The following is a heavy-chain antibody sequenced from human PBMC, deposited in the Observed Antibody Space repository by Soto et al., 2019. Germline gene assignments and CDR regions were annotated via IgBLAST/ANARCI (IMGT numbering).Heavy chain of an antibody. CDR2: ISSTGSST. CDR1: GFTFSSYA. J-gene: IGHJ3*02. Sequence: EVQLLESGGGLVQPGGSLRLSCAASGFTFSSYAMSWVRQAPGKGLELVSSISSTGSSTYYADSVKGRFTIPRDNSKNTLYLQMNSLRAEDTALYYCAKGRVDGDWTVDAFDIWGQGTTVTVSS. D-gene: IGHD2-21*01. CDR3: AKGRVDGDWTVDAFDI. V-gene: IGHV3-23*01.